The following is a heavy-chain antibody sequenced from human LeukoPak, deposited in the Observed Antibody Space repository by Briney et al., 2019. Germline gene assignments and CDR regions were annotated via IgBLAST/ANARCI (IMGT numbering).Heavy chain of an antibody. D-gene: IGHD4/OR15-4a*01. Sequence: ASVKVSCKASGYTFTGYYMHWVRQAPGQGLEWMGRINPNSGATNYAEKFRGRVTMARDTSINTVYMEMSSLRSDDTAVYYCARDLWGWGSDYLDYWGQGTLVTVSS. CDR3: ARDLWGWGSDYLDY. CDR2: INPNSGAT. CDR1: GYTFTGYY. V-gene: IGHV1-2*06. J-gene: IGHJ4*02.